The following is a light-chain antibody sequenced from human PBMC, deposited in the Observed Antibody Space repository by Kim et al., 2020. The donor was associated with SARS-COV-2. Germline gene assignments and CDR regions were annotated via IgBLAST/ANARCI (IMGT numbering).Light chain of an antibody. J-gene: IGKJ1*01. CDR3: QQYNSYWT. V-gene: IGKV1-5*01. Sequence: SASVGDRVTITGRASQSIRSWLAWYQQKPGKSPKLLIYDASSLESGVPSRFSGSGSGTEFTLTISSLQPDDFATYYCQQYNSYWTFGQGTKVEIK. CDR1: QSIRSW. CDR2: DAS.